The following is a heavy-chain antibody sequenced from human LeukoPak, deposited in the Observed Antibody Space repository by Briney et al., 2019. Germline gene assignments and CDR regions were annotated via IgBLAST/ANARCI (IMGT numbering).Heavy chain of an antibody. Sequence: GGSLRLSCAASGFTFDDYGMSWVRQAPGKGLEWVSGINWNGGSTGYTDSVKGRFTISRDNAKNSLYLQMNSLRAEDTALYYCARERTSPGISDAFDIWGQGTMVTVSS. CDR1: GFTFDDYG. D-gene: IGHD1-14*01. V-gene: IGHV3-20*04. CDR3: ARERTSPGISDAFDI. J-gene: IGHJ3*02. CDR2: INWNGGST.